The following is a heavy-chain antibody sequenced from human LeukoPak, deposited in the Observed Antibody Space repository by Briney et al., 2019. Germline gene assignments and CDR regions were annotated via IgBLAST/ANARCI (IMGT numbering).Heavy chain of an antibody. J-gene: IGHJ5*02. CDR2: IYYSGST. CDR3: ARQYDYSPPFDP. CDR1: GXGSISSSIYY. Sequence: PSETLSLTCTVSGXGSISSSIYYWGWIRQPPGKGLEWIGSIYYSGSTYYNPSLKSRVTISVHTSKNQFSLKLSSVTAADTAVYYCARQYDYSPPFDPWGQGTLVTVSS. D-gene: IGHD4-11*01. V-gene: IGHV4-39*01.